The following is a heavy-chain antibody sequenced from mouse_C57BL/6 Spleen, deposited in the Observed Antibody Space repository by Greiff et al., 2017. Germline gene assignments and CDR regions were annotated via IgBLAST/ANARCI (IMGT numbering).Heavy chain of an antibody. Sequence: EVQLVESGGGLVKPGGSLKLSCAASGFTFSSYAMSWVRQTPEQRLEWVATISDGGSYTYYPDNVKGRFTISRDNAKNNLYLQMSRLKSEDTAMYYCARGCDYGSLYYFDYWGQGTTLTVSS. CDR3: ARGCDYGSLYYFDY. CDR2: ISDGGSYT. V-gene: IGHV5-4*01. J-gene: IGHJ2*01. D-gene: IGHD1-1*01. CDR1: GFTFSSYA.